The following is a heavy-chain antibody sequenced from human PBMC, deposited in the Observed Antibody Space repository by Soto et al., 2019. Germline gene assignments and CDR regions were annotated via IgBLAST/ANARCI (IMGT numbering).Heavy chain of an antibody. D-gene: IGHD6-6*01. Sequence: SETLSLTCSMYSGSLSGYYWSWIRQPPGKGLEWIGEISPSGTTNYSPSLKSRVSISVDTSKNQFSLNLTSLTAADTAVYYCARAPKVSGSAQTRPDFWGQGSLVTVSS. V-gene: IGHV4-34*01. J-gene: IGHJ4*02. CDR2: ISPSGTT. CDR1: SGSLSGYY. CDR3: ARAPKVSGSAQTRPDF.